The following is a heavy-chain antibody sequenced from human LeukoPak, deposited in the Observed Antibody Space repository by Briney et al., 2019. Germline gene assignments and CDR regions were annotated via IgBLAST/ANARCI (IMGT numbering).Heavy chain of an antibody. V-gene: IGHV4-34*01. J-gene: IGHJ4*02. Sequence: SETLSLTCAVCGGSFSGYYWSLIRQPPGKGLEWIGEINHSGSTNYNPSLKSRVTISVDTSKNQFSLKLSSVTAADTAVYYCARGRLGGKLAVIDYWGQGTLVTVSS. CDR2: INHSGST. D-gene: IGHD3-16*01. CDR3: ARGRLGGKLAVIDY. CDR1: GGSFSGYY.